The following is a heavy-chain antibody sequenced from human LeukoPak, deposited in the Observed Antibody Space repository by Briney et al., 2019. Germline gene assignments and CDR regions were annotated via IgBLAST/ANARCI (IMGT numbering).Heavy chain of an antibody. D-gene: IGHD3-3*01. Sequence: PGGSLRLSCTASGFTFSTFAMGWVRQAPGKGLQWVSGISGSGDTTYYADSVKGRFAISRDNSENTLYLQMNRLRDEDTAVYHCAKDPETYYDFWSGYSPHFDYWGQGTLVTVSS. CDR3: AKDPETYYDFWSGYSPHFDY. CDR2: ISGSGDTT. CDR1: GFTFSTFA. J-gene: IGHJ4*02. V-gene: IGHV3-23*01.